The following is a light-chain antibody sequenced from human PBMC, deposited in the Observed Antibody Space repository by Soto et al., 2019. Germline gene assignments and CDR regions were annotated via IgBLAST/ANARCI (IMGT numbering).Light chain of an antibody. V-gene: IGKV1-6*01. J-gene: IGKJ1*01. CDR1: QGIRND. CDR2: AAS. Sequence: AIPMTQSPSSLSASVGDRVTITCRASQGIRNDLGWYQQKPGKAPKLLIYAASSLQSGVPSRFSGSGSGTDFTLTISSLQPEDFATYYCLQDYNYEWTFGQGTTVEIK. CDR3: LQDYNYEWT.